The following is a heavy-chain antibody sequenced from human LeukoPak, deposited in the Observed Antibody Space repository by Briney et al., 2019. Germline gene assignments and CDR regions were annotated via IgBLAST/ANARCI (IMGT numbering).Heavy chain of an antibody. CDR1: GDSISSYY. CDR3: ARGGPGYRSR. J-gene: IGHJ4*02. D-gene: IGHD2-2*01. Sequence: SETLSLTCTVSGDSISSYYWSWIRQPPGKGLEWIGYIYYSGSTNYNPSLKSRVTISVDTSKNQFSLKLSSVTAADTAVYYCARGGPGYRSRWGQGTLVTVSS. CDR2: IYYSGST. V-gene: IGHV4-59*08.